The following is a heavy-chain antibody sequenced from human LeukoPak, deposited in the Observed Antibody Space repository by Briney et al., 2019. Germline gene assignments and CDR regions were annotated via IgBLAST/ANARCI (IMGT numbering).Heavy chain of an antibody. CDR2: IYHSGST. CDR3: ARSSGGNSGALDY. D-gene: IGHD4-23*01. V-gene: IGHV4-38-2*01. CDR1: GYSISSGYY. Sequence: SETLSLTCAVSGYSISSGYYWGWIRQPPGKGLEWIGSIYHSGSTYYNPSLKSRVTMSVDTSKNQFSLKLSSVTAADTAVYYCARSSGGNSGALDYWGQGTLVTVSS. J-gene: IGHJ4*02.